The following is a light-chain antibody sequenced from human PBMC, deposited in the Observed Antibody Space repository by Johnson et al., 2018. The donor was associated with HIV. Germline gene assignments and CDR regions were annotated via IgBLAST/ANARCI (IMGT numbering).Light chain of an antibody. CDR1: TSNFGNNY. Sequence: QSVLTQPPSVSAAPGQKVSISCSGNTSNFGNNYVSWYQQLPGTAPKLLIYENNKRPSGIPDRFSGSKSGTSATLGITGLQTGDEADYYCGTWDSSLSAYVFGTGTKVTVL. CDR3: GTWDSSLSAYV. V-gene: IGLV1-51*02. J-gene: IGLJ1*01. CDR2: ENN.